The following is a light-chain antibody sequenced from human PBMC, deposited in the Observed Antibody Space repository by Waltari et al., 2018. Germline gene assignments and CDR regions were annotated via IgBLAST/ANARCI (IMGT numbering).Light chain of an antibody. J-gene: IGKJ3*01. V-gene: IGKV1-33*01. CDR1: QDIANY. Sequence: DIQMTQSPSSLSASVGDGVTITCQESQDIANYLNWYQQKPGKAPKLLVYDASNLHSGVPSRFSGSGSGTHFTFTITGLQPEDIATYYCQQHDHLPFTFGPGTKVDIK. CDR3: QQHDHLPFT. CDR2: DAS.